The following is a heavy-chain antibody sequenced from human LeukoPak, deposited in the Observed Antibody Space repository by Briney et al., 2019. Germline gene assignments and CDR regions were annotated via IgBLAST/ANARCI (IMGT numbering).Heavy chain of an antibody. Sequence: PGGSLRLSCAASGFTFSNAWMSWVRQAPGKGLEWVRCIKSKADGGTTDYAAPVKGRFTISRDDSKNTLYLQMNSLKTEDTAVYYCTTDPIPPKLLWFGELTLDYWGQGTLVTVSS. CDR2: IKSKADGGTT. V-gene: IGHV3-15*01. J-gene: IGHJ4*02. CDR1: GFTFSNAW. D-gene: IGHD3-10*01. CDR3: TTDPIPPKLLWFGELTLDY.